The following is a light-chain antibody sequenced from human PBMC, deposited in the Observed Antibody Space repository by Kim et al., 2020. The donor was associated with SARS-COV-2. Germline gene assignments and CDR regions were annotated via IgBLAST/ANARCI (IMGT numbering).Light chain of an antibody. CDR3: QQSYSTPLT. CDR2: AAS. CDR1: QSVSSY. J-gene: IGKJ4*01. V-gene: IGKV1-39*01. Sequence: VAVGDRVTITCRASQSVSSYLNWYQQKPGKAPKLLIYAASSLQSGVPSRCSGSGSGTDFTLTISSLQPEDFATYYCQQSYSTPLTFGGGTKVDIK.